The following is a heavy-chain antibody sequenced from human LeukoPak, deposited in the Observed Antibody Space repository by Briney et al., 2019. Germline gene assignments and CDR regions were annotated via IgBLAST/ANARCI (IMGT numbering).Heavy chain of an antibody. CDR2: IYTSGST. V-gene: IGHV4-61*02. CDR1: GGSMKSGTYS. CDR3: ARGDSNDNDYGDYPDY. Sequence: PSETLSLTCTVSGGSMKSGTYSWRWIRQPAGKGLEWIGRIYTSGSTNYNPSLTCRVTIAIDTSKNQFALNLSSVTAADTAGYYCARGDSNDNDYGDYPDYWGQGTLVTVSS. J-gene: IGHJ4*02. D-gene: IGHD4-17*01.